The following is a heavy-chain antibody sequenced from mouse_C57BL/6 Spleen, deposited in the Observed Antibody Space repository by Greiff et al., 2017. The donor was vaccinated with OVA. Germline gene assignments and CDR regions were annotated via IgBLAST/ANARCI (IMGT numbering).Heavy chain of an antibody. V-gene: IGHV1-62-2*01. D-gene: IGHD2-10*01. CDR2: FYPGSGSI. CDR1: GYTFTEYT. J-gene: IGHJ4*01. Sequence: QVQLQQSGAELVKPGASVKLSCKASGYTFTEYTIHWVKQRSGQGLEWIGWFYPGSGSIKYNEKFKDKATLTADKSSSTVYMELSRLTSEDSAVYFCARHEEAPYYGHRGNYAMDYWGQGTSVTVSS. CDR3: ARHEEAPYYGHRGNYAMDY.